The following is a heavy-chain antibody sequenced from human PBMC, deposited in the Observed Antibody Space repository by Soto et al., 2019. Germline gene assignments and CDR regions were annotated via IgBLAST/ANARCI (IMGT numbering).Heavy chain of an antibody. CDR3: ARGRGYYSSSRTYYFDY. CDR1: GGSFSGYY. V-gene: IGHV4-34*01. J-gene: IGHJ4*02. CDR2: INHSGGT. D-gene: IGHD6-6*01. Sequence: SETLSLTCAVYGGSFSGYYWSWIRQPPGKGLEWIGEINHSGGTNYNPSLKSRVTISVDTSKNQFSLKLSSVTAADTAVYYCARGRGYYSSSRTYYFDYWGQGTLVTVSS.